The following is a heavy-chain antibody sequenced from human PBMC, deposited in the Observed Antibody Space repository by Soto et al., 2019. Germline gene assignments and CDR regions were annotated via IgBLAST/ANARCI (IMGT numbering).Heavy chain of an antibody. D-gene: IGHD2-15*01. Sequence: SETLSLTCTVSGGSISSYYWSWIRQPPGKGLEWIGYIYYSGSTNYNPSLKSRVTISVDTSKNQFSLKLSSVTAADTAVYYCARGYCSGGSCRKGGNWFDPWGQGTLVTVSS. CDR2: IYYSGST. CDR3: ARGYCSGGSCRKGGNWFDP. CDR1: GGSISSYY. V-gene: IGHV4-59*01. J-gene: IGHJ5*02.